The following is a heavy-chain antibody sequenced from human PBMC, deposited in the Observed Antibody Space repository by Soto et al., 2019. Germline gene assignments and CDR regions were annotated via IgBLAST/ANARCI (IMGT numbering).Heavy chain of an antibody. D-gene: IGHD3-22*01. CDR2: IYYSGST. CDR1: GGSISSYY. Sequence: PSETLSLTCTVSGGSISSYYWSCIRQPPGKRLEWIGYIYYSGSTNYNPSLKSRVTISVDTSKNQFSLKLSSVTAADTAVYYCAREGYDSRKSYYYGMDVWGQGTTVT. V-gene: IGHV4-59*01. J-gene: IGHJ6*02. CDR3: AREGYDSRKSYYYGMDV.